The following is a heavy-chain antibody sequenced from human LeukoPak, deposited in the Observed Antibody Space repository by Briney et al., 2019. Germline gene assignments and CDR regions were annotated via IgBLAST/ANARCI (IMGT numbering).Heavy chain of an antibody. CDR1: GGTFSSYA. D-gene: IGHD5-12*01. CDR3: ARVSGIYSGYDLDY. CDR2: MNPNSGNT. J-gene: IGHJ4*02. V-gene: IGHV1-8*02. Sequence: ASVKVSCKASGGTFSSYAINWVRQATGQGLEWMGWMNPNSGNTGYAQKFQGRVTMTRNTSISTAYMELSSLRSEDTAVYYCARVSGIYSGYDLDYWGQGTLVTVSS.